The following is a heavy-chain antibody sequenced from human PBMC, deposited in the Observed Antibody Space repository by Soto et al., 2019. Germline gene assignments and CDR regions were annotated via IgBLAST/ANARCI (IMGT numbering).Heavy chain of an antibody. CDR2: IYYSGST. D-gene: IGHD2-8*02. J-gene: IGHJ4*02. CDR1: GGSISSSSYY. Sequence: PSETLSLTCTVSGGSISSSSYYWGWIRQPPGKGLEWIGSIYYSGSTYYNPSLKSRVTISVDTSKNQFSLKLSSVTAADTAVYYCARTIYPPGGQTIAYWGQGTLVTVSS. V-gene: IGHV4-39*01. CDR3: ARTIYPPGGQTIAY.